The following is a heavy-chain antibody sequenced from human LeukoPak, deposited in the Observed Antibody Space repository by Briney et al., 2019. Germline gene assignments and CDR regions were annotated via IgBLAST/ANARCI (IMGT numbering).Heavy chain of an antibody. CDR1: GGSISSGGYY. CDR3: AREGLGYCSSTSCESVGFDY. D-gene: IGHD2-2*01. J-gene: IGHJ4*02. V-gene: IGHV4-31*03. CDR2: IYYSGST. Sequence: TLSLTCTVSGGSISSGGYYWSWIRQHPGKGLEWIGYIYYSGSTYYNPSLKSRVTISVDTSKNQFSLKLSSVTAADTAVYYCAREGLGYCSSTSCESVGFDYWGQGTLVTVSS.